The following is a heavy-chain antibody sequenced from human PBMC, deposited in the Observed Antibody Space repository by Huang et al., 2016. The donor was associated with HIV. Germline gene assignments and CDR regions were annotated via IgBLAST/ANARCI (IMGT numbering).Heavy chain of an antibody. Sequence: QVQLQQWGAGLLKPSETLSLTCAVYGGSFRDYYWSWIRQPPGKGLEWIGESNHSGSTNSNPALKSRVTISVDTSKNQFSLKLSSVTAADTAVYYCARDNYYYGSGSYYKPRWEYYFDYWGQGTLVTVSS. CDR3: ARDNYYYGSGSYYKPRWEYYFDY. CDR1: GGSFRDYY. J-gene: IGHJ4*02. V-gene: IGHV4-34*01. D-gene: IGHD3-10*01. CDR2: SNHSGST.